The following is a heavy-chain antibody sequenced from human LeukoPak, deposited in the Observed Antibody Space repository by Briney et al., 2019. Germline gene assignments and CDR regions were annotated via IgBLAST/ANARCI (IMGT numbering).Heavy chain of an antibody. V-gene: IGHV3-48*03. CDR1: GFSFSDYE. CDR2: ISSSAGTI. D-gene: IGHD1-14*01. CDR3: ARDDHRYFYYMDX. J-gene: IGHJ6*03. Sequence: PGGSLRLSCAASGFSFSDYEMNWVRQAPGKGLEWVSYISSSAGTIFYADSVKGRFTISRDNAKNSLYLQMNSLRAEDTAVYYCARDDHRYFYYMDXWGKGTTVTVS.